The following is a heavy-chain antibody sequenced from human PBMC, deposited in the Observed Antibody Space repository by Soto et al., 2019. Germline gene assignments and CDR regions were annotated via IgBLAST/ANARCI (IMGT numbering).Heavy chain of an antibody. J-gene: IGHJ4*02. CDR1: GGSISSYY. CDR2: IYYSGST. V-gene: IGHV4-59*01. CDR3: ARDLGDYGGNSPFDY. Sequence: LETLSLTCTVSGGSISSYYWSWIRQPPGKGLEWIGYIYYSGSTNYNPSLKSRVTISVDTSKNQFSLKLSSVTAADTAVYYCARDLGDYGGNSPFDYWGQGTLVTVSS. D-gene: IGHD4-17*01.